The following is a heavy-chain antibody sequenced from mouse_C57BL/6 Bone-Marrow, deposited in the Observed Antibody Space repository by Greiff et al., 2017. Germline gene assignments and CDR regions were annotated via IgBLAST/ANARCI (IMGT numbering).Heavy chain of an antibody. V-gene: IGHV5-15*01. Sequence: DVMLVESGGGLVQPGGSLKLSCAASGFTFSDYGMAWVRQAPRKGPEWVAFISNLAYSIYYADTVTGRFTISRENAKNTLYLEMSSLRSEDTAMYYCARQGRSWFAYWGQGTLVTVSA. CDR2: ISNLAYSI. CDR1: GFTFSDYG. J-gene: IGHJ3*01. CDR3: ARQGRSWFAY.